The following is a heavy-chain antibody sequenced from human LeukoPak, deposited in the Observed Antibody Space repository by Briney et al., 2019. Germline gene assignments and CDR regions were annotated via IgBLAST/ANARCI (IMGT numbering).Heavy chain of an antibody. D-gene: IGHD3-22*01. CDR1: GFIFSGSA. CDR2: IRSKANSYAT. Sequence: GGSLRLSCAASGFIFSGSAMQWVRQASGKGLEWVGRIRSKANSYATAYAASVKGRFTISRDDSKNTAYLQMNSLKTEDTAVYYCTSTYYYDSSGNRDDYWGQGTLVTVSS. J-gene: IGHJ4*02. CDR3: TSTYYYDSSGNRDDY. V-gene: IGHV3-73*01.